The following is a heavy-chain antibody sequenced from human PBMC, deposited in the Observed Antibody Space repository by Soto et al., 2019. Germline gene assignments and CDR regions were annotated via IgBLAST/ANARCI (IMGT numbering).Heavy chain of an antibody. CDR2: INPISGGT. V-gene: IGHV1-2*04. Sequence: GASVKDSCKASGYTFTGYYMHWVRQAPGKGLEWMGWINPISGGTNYAKEFQGWVTMTRDTSISTAYMELSRLRSDDTAVYYCAKFARAVIAVTCVGGYWDYFDNWGQGALVTVSS. CDR1: GYTFTGYY. CDR3: AKFARAVIAVTCVGGYWDYFDN. D-gene: IGHD2-15*01. J-gene: IGHJ4*02.